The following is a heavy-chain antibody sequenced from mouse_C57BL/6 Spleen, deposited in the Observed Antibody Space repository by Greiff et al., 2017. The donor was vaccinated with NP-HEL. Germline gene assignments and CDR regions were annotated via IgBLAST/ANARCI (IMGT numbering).Heavy chain of an antibody. CDR1: GFSLTSYG. J-gene: IGHJ4*01. Sequence: QVQLMKESGPGLVQPSQSLSITYTVSGFSLTSYGVHWVRQSPGKGLEWLGVIWSGGSTDYNAAFISRLSISKDNSKSQVFFKMNSLQADDTAIYYCARNLIYYGNYVGAMDYWGQGTSVTVSS. V-gene: IGHV2-2*01. D-gene: IGHD2-1*01. CDR2: IWSGGST. CDR3: ARNLIYYGNYVGAMDY.